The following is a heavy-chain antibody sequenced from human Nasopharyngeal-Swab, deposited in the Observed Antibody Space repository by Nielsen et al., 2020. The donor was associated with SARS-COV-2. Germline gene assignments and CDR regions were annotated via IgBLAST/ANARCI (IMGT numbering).Heavy chain of an antibody. CDR3: ARDIPSGGWLTQGDY. V-gene: IGHV3-33*01. D-gene: IGHD6-19*01. J-gene: IGHJ4*02. CDR1: GFTFSSYG. Sequence: GESLKISCAASGFTFSSYGMHWVRQAPGKGLEWVAVIWYDGSNKDYADSVKGRFTISRDNSKNTLYLQMNSLRAEDTAVYYCARDIPSGGWLTQGDYSGQGTLVTVSS. CDR2: IWYDGSNK.